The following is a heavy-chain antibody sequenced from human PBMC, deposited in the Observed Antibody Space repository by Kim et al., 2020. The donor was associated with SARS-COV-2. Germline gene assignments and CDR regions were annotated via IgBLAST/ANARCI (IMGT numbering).Heavy chain of an antibody. D-gene: IGHD6-19*01. Sequence: SETLSLTCAVYGGSFSGYYWSWIRQPPGKGLEWIGEINHSGSTNYNPSLKSRVTISVDTSKNQFSLKLSSVTAADTAVYYCARGSRVSGWYGGSSYWGQGTLVTVSS. CDR2: INHSGST. J-gene: IGHJ4*02. CDR1: GGSFSGYY. V-gene: IGHV4-34*01. CDR3: ARGSRVSGWYGGSSY.